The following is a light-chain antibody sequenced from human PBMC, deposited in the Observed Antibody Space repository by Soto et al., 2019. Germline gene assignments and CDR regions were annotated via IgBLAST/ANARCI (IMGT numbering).Light chain of an antibody. J-gene: IGKJ2*01. V-gene: IGKV3-20*01. Sequence: EIVLTQSPGTLSLSPGERATLSCRASQSVSSSYLAWYQQKPGQAPRLLIYGASSMATGIPDRFSGSGSVTDFTLTISRLEPEDFAVYYCQQYGSSPYTFGQGTKLEIK. CDR3: QQYGSSPYT. CDR1: QSVSSSY. CDR2: GAS.